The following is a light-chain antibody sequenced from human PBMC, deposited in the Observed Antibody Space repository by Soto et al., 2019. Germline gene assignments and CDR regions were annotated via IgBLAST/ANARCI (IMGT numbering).Light chain of an antibody. Sequence: DIQLTQSPSSLSASVGDRVTITCRASQAISSYLAWYQQKPGKVPELLIYATSTLQSGAPSRFSGSGSGTDFTLTISSLQPEDVATYYCHKYNHAPSFGGVPKVEIK. CDR3: HKYNHAPS. V-gene: IGKV1-27*01. CDR2: ATS. CDR1: QAISSY. J-gene: IGKJ4*01.